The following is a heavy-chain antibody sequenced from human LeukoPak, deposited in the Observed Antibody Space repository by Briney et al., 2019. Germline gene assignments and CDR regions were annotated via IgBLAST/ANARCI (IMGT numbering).Heavy chain of an antibody. CDR2: IYYSGST. CDR3: ARDSGSTPYFDY. Sequence: SETLSLTCTVSGGSISSYYWSWIRQPPGKGLEWLGYIYYSGSTNYNPSLKSRVTTSVDTSKNQFSLKLSSVTAADTAVYYCARDSGSTPYFDYWGQGTLVTVSS. J-gene: IGHJ4*02. V-gene: IGHV4-59*01. D-gene: IGHD1-26*01. CDR1: GGSISSYY.